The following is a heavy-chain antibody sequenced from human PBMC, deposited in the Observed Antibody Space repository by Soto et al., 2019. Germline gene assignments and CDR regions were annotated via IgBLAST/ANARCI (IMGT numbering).Heavy chain of an antibody. CDR1: GFTFSSYW. V-gene: IGHV3-74*01. D-gene: IGHD3-22*01. CDR3: ARSYYHDSSAYYYDY. CDR2: INSVGTST. J-gene: IGHJ4*02. Sequence: GGSLRLSCAASGFTFSSYWMHWVRQAPGKGLVWVSRINSVGTSTSYADSVKGRFTISRDNAKNTLYLQMNSLRAEDTAVYYCARSYYHDSSAYYYDYWGQGALVTVSS.